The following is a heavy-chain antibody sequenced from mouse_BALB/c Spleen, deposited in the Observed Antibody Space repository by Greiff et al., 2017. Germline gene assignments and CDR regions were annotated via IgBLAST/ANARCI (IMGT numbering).Heavy chain of an antibody. V-gene: IGHV7-3*02. Sequence: EVQLVESGGGLVQPGGSLRLSCATSGFTFTDYYMSWVRQPPGKALEWLGFIRNKANGYTTEYSASVKGRFTISRDNSQSILYLQMNTLRAEDSATYYCARDVMGRGYFDVWGAGTTVTVSS. CDR1: GFTFTDYY. D-gene: IGHD1-1*02. J-gene: IGHJ1*01. CDR3: ARDVMGRGYFDV. CDR2: IRNKANGYTT.